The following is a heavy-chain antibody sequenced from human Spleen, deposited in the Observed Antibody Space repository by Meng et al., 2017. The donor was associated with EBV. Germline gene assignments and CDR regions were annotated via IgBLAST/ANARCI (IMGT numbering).Heavy chain of an antibody. CDR3: ARQRSVDF. Sequence: QVQAQHSGVGVVRLSETLALPCAVYGSSFSGFYWTWIRQPPGKGLEWIGEINHLGSTNYNPTLKRRATISKDTSKNQFSLRLRSVTAADSGVYYCARQRSVDFWGQGTLVTVSS. V-gene: IGHV4-34*01. CDR2: INHLGST. D-gene: IGHD4-17*01. CDR1: GSSFSGFY. J-gene: IGHJ4*02.